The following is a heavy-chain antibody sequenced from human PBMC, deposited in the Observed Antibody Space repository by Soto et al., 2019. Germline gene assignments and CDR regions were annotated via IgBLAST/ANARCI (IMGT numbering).Heavy chain of an antibody. D-gene: IGHD4-4*01. Sequence: SLRLSCAASGITFSKAWMNWVRQSPGKGLEWVGRIKSKSDGGTTYYAAPVKGRFTISRDDSENALCLQMNSLKTEDTALYYCTTNFYSDYCMDVWGQGTTVTVAS. V-gene: IGHV3-15*01. CDR1: GITFSKAW. CDR2: IKSKSDGGTT. CDR3: TTNFYSDYCMDV. J-gene: IGHJ6*02.